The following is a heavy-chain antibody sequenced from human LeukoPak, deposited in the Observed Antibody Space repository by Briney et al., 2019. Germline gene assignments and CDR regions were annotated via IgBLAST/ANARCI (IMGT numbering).Heavy chain of an antibody. V-gene: IGHV3-21*01. CDR1: GFTFSSYS. J-gene: IGHJ4*02. CDR3: ARDVGARLSGY. CDR2: ISSSSSYI. Sequence: GGSLRLSCAASGFTFSSYSMNWVRQAPGKGLEWVSSISSSSSYIYYADSVKGRFTISRDNAKNSLYLQVNSLRAEDTAVYYCARDVGARLSGYWGQGTLVTVSS. D-gene: IGHD6-6*01.